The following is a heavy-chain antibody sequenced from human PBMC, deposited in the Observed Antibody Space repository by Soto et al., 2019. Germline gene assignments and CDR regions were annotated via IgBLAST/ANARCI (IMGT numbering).Heavy chain of an antibody. CDR1: GFTFSTFG. J-gene: IGHJ4*02. V-gene: IGHV3-33*01. CDR3: VTERRNYEFDY. Sequence: QVQLVESGGGVVQPGRSLRLSCAASGFTFSTFGMHWVHQSPGKGLEWVAVIWNGRNSEDYADSVKGRFTISRDNSRNTLYLQLNSLRAEDTAMYYCVTERRNYEFDYWGQGILVTVSS. D-gene: IGHD1-7*01. CDR2: IWNGRNSE.